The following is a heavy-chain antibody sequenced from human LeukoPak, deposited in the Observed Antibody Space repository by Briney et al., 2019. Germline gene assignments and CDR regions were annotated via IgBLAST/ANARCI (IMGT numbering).Heavy chain of an antibody. D-gene: IGHD6-13*01. CDR2: INHSGST. CDR3: ARALNIPGYSSSWYSYYYYMDV. J-gene: IGHJ6*03. V-gene: IGHV4-34*01. Sequence: PSETLSLTCAVYGGSFSGYYWSWIRRPPGKGLEWIGEINHSGSTNYNPSLKSRVTISVDTSKNQFSLKLSSVTAADTAVYYCARALNIPGYSSSWYSYYYYMDVWGKGTTVTVSS. CDR1: GGSFSGYY.